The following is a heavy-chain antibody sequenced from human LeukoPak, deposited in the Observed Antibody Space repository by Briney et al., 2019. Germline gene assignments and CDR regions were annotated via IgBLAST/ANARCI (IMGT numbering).Heavy chain of an antibody. Sequence: GESLKISCKGSGYSFTSYWIGWVRQMPGKGLEWMGIIYPGDSDTRYSPSFQGQVTISADKSISTAYLQWSSLKASDTAMYYCARQKNTWFGELRYPFDYWGQGTLVTVSS. CDR2: IYPGDSDT. D-gene: IGHD3-10*01. CDR3: ARQKNTWFGELRYPFDY. CDR1: GYSFTSYW. J-gene: IGHJ4*02. V-gene: IGHV5-51*01.